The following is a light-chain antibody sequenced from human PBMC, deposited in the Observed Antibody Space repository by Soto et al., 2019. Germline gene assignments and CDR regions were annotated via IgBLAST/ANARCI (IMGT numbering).Light chain of an antibody. Sequence: EIVMTQSPATLSVSPGERATLSCRASQSVSSNLAWYQQKPGQAPRLLIYGASTRATGIPARFSGSGSGTEFTLTISSLQSEDFAVYYCHHYSNCPRTFGQGTKVEIK. J-gene: IGKJ1*01. CDR2: GAS. CDR3: HHYSNCPRT. V-gene: IGKV3-15*01. CDR1: QSVSSN.